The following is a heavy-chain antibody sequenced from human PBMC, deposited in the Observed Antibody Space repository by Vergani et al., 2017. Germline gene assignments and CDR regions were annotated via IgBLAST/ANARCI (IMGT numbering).Heavy chain of an antibody. V-gene: IGHV5-51*01. CDR3: ASGGHGSENGEALQL. CDR1: GYIFSNFW. Sequence: EKQLVQSGSETKKPGESLKISCQAFGYIFSNFWIGWVRQRPGRGLEWMGIIYPGDSEVKSNPTFRGQVIFSVDTSVNTAYLQWRSLQASDTAPYFCASGGHGSENGEALQLWGQGTNITVSS. J-gene: IGHJ3*01. D-gene: IGHD3-10*01. CDR2: IYPGDSEV.